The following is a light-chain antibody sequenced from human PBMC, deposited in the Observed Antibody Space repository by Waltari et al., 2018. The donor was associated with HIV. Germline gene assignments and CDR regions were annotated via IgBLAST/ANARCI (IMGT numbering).Light chain of an antibody. J-gene: IGLJ2*01. CDR1: SSAVGGYNY. Sequence: QSALTQPRSVSGSPGQSVTIPCTGTSSAVGGYNYVSWYQQYPGKAPKFMIYDVSKRPSGVPDRFSGSKSGNTASLTISGLQAEDEADYYCCSYAGSYTVFGGGTKLTVL. CDR3: CSYAGSYTV. V-gene: IGLV2-11*01. CDR2: DVS.